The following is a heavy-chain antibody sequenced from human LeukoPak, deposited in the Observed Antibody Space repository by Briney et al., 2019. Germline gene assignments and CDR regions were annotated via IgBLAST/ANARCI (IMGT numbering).Heavy chain of an antibody. CDR1: GFTFSGYT. V-gene: IGHV3-23*01. Sequence: GGSLRLSCAASGFTFSGYTMSWVRQAPGKGLEWVSTISGNGGSTYYADSVKGRFTISRDNSENTLYLQVNSLRGEDTAVYYCAKGGYYDSSGYYYDYYLDYWGQGTLVTVSS. D-gene: IGHD3-22*01. J-gene: IGHJ4*02. CDR3: AKGGYYDSSGYYYDYYLDY. CDR2: ISGNGGST.